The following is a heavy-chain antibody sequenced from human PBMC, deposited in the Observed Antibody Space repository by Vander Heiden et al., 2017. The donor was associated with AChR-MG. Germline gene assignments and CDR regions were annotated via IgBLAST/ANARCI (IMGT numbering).Heavy chain of an antibody. CDR2: ISDSASNT. V-gene: IGHV3-23*01. CDR3: ALDYTFDF. J-gene: IGHJ4*02. CDR1: GVTFNTHA. D-gene: IGHD4-4*01. Sequence: EVQLLESGGGLVQPGGSLRLSCAASGVTFNTHAMSWCRPAPGKGLDWVSSISDSASNTYYADSVKGRFTISRDNSKNTLYLHMNSLRAEDTAIYYCALDYTFDFWGQGTLVTVSS.